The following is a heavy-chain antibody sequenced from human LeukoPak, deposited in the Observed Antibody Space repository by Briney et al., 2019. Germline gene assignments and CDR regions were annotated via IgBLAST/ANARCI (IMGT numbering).Heavy chain of an antibody. V-gene: IGHV1-69*05. J-gene: IGHJ4*02. CDR2: IIPIFGTA. CDR3: ARDERYDSSGYPFDY. D-gene: IGHD3-22*01. Sequence: SVKVSCKASGGTFSSYAISWVRQAPGQGLEWMGGIIPIFGTANYAQKFQGRVTMTRDTSISTAYMELSRLRSDDTAVYYCARDERYDSSGYPFDYWGQGTLVTVSS. CDR1: GGTFSSYA.